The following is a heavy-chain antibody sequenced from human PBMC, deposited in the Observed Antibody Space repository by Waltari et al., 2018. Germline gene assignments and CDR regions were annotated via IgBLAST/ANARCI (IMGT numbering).Heavy chain of an antibody. J-gene: IGHJ6*03. CDR2: MNTNSGNT. CDR1: GYTFTSYD. CDR3: ARGVRKGLVLYYYYYMDV. V-gene: IGHV1-8*01. Sequence: QVQLVQSGAEVQKPGASVKFSCKASGYTFTSYDINWVRQAPGQGLEWMGWMNTNSGNTGDAQKFQGRVTMTRNTSISTAYMELSSLRSEDTAVYYCARGVRKGLVLYYYYYMDVWGKGTTVTVSS. D-gene: IGHD6-19*01.